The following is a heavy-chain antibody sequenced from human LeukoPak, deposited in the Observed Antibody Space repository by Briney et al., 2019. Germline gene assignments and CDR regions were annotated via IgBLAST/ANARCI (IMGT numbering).Heavy chain of an antibody. CDR2: ISYDGSNK. J-gene: IGHJ4*02. V-gene: IGHV3-30*03. D-gene: IGHD2-2*01. Sequence: GGSLRLSCAASGFTFSSYSMNWVRQAPGKGLEWVAVISYDGSNKYYADSVKGRFTISRDNSKNTLYLQMNSLRAEDTAVYYCARDQLPDCSSTSCKGAFDYWGQGTLVTVSS. CDR3: ARDQLPDCSSTSCKGAFDY. CDR1: GFTFSSYS.